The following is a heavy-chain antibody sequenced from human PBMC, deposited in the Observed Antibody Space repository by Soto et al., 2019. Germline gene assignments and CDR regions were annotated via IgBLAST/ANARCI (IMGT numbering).Heavy chain of an antibody. J-gene: IGHJ5*02. V-gene: IGHV1-69*01. CDR1: GGTFSSYA. D-gene: IGHD3-3*01. CDR3: ARTTLEITIFAS. Sequence: QVQLVQSGAEVKKPGSSVKVSCKASGGTFSSYAINWVRQAPGQGLEWMGGIIPIFGTANYAQKFQGRVTITADESTSTAYMELSSLRSEDTAVYYWARTTLEITIFASWGQGTLVTVSS. CDR2: IIPIFGTA.